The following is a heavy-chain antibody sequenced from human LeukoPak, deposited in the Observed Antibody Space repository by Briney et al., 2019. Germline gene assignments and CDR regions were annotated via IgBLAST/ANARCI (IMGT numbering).Heavy chain of an antibody. CDR1: GFTFSSYS. CDR2: ISSATSTI. Sequence: WGSLRLSCAASGFTFSSYSMNWVRQAPGKGLEWVSYISSATSTIYYADSVKGRFTISRDNANNSLYLQMNRLRAEETVVYCGAKHGRFFECWFDPWGQGTLVTVSS. J-gene: IGHJ5*02. V-gene: IGHV3-48*04. D-gene: IGHD3-3*01. CDR3: AKHGRFFECWFDP.